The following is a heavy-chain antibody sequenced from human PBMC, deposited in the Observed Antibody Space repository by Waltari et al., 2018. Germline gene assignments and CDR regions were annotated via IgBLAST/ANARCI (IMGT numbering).Heavy chain of an antibody. CDR3: VRDPYHDPSGYPGY. V-gene: IGHV3-48*01. D-gene: IGHD3-22*01. Sequence: EVQLVESGGGLVQPGGSLRLACAARGFTFSGYRMNWVHQAPGKGPEWISYINSGSTTISYADSVRGRFTISRDNAKSFLYLDLFSLRAEDTAVYYCVRDPYHDPSGYPGYWGQGTLVTVSS. J-gene: IGHJ4*02. CDR2: INSGSTTI. CDR1: GFTFSGYR.